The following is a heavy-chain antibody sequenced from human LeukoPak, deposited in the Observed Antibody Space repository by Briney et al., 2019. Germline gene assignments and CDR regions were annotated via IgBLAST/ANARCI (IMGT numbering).Heavy chain of an antibody. J-gene: IGHJ4*02. Sequence: PGGSPRLSCAASGFTFSSYGVHWVRQAPGKGLEWVAVIWYDGSNKYYADSVKSRFTISRDNSKNTLYLQMNSLRAEDTAVYYCARDSSSSGWYVGYWGQGTLVTVSS. CDR2: IWYDGSNK. CDR1: GFTFSSYG. CDR3: ARDSSSSGWYVGY. V-gene: IGHV3-33*01. D-gene: IGHD6-19*01.